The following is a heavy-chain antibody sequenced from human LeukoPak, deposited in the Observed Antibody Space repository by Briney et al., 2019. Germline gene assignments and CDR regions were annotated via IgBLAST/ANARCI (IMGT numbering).Heavy chain of an antibody. CDR1: GYTFTSYD. V-gene: IGHV1-8*03. Sequence: GASVKVSCKASGYTFTSYDINWVRQATGQGLEWMGWMNPNSGNTGYAQKFQGRVTITRNTSISTAYMELSSLRSEDTAVYYCARAFLLWFGENNAFDIWGQGTMATVSS. J-gene: IGHJ3*02. D-gene: IGHD3-10*01. CDR2: MNPNSGNT. CDR3: ARAFLLWFGENNAFDI.